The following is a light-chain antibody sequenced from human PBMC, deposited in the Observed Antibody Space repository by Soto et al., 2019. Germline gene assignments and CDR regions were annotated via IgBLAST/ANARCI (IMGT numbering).Light chain of an antibody. CDR3: LQDYNFPWT. V-gene: IGKV1-6*01. CDR2: GAS. Sequence: AIQMTQSPSSRSASVGDRVTITCRASQGIRNDLGWYQQKPGKAPKLLIYGASILRSGVPSRFSGSGSGTEFTLTVSSLQPEDFATYYCLQDYNFPWTFGQGTKVEIK. J-gene: IGKJ1*01. CDR1: QGIRND.